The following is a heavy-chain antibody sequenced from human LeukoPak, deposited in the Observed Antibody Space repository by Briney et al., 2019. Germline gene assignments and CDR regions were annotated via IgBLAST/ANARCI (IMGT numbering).Heavy chain of an antibody. D-gene: IGHD3-22*01. CDR2: IGGSGSNT. V-gene: IGHV3-23*01. Sequence: GGSLRLSCAASGFTFNNYAMSWVRQAPGKGLEWVSVIGGSGSNTYYADSVKGRFTISRDNSKNTLYLQMNSLRAEDTAVYYCAKDISTGYYYFQSWGQGTLVTVSS. CDR3: AKDISTGYYYFQS. CDR1: GFTFNNYA. J-gene: IGHJ4*02.